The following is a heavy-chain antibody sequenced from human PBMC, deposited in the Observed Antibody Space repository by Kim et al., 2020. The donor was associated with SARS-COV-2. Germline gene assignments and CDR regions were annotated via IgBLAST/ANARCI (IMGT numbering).Heavy chain of an antibody. Sequence: GRFTISRDNSKNTRYLQMKSLSAEDTAVYYCAKAFVYYYGSSGYQNWFDPWGQGTLVTVSS. D-gene: IGHD3-22*01. CDR3: AKAFVYYYGSSGYQNWFDP. V-gene: IGHV3-23*01. J-gene: IGHJ5*02.